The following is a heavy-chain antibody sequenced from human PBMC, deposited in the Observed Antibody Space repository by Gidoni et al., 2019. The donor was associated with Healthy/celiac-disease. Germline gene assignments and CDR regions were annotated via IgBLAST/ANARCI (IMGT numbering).Heavy chain of an antibody. V-gene: IGHV1-3*01. CDR1: GYTFSSYA. CDR2: IKAGNGNT. Sequence: QVQLVQSGAEVKNPGASVKVSCKASGYTFSSYAIHWVRQAPGQRLEWMGWIKAGNGNTKYSQKFLDRVTITRDTSASTAYMELSSLRSEDTAVYYCARGKYYDSSGFYLNWFGPWGQGTLVTVSS. CDR3: ARGKYYDSSGFYLNWFGP. D-gene: IGHD3-22*01. J-gene: IGHJ5*02.